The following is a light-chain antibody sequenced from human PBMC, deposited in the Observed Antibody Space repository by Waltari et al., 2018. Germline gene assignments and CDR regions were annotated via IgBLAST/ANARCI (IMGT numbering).Light chain of an antibody. Sequence: SSELTQDPAVSVALGQTVRITCQGDSLRSYYASWYQQKPGQAPVLVIYGKNNRPSGIPDRFSGSSSGNTASWPIPGAKAEEEADYYCNSRESSGNPSGVFGGGTKLTVL. CDR2: GKN. V-gene: IGLV3-19*01. CDR1: SLRSYY. CDR3: NSRESSGNPSGV. J-gene: IGLJ2*01.